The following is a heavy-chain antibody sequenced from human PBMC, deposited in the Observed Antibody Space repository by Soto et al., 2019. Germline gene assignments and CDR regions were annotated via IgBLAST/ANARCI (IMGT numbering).Heavy chain of an antibody. D-gene: IGHD2-21*02. J-gene: IGHJ6*02. CDR3: ARSGGDSQHYYALDV. V-gene: IGHV3-74*01. Sequence: GGSLRLSCAASGFTFKTHWMNWVRQVPGKGLVWVSRINSDGSTTTYADSVKGRFTISRDNAKNTLSLQMNSLRAEDTAVYYCARSGGDSQHYYALDVWGQGTTVTVSS. CDR2: INSDGSTT. CDR1: GFTFKTHW.